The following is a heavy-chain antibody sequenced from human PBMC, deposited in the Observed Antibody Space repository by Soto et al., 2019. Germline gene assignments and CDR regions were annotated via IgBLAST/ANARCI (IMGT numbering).Heavy chain of an antibody. CDR2: ISAYNGNT. CDR3: ARDLALAVAGIGSFDY. V-gene: IGHV1-18*01. J-gene: IGHJ4*02. D-gene: IGHD6-19*01. CDR1: GYTFTSYG. Sequence: ASVKVSCKASGYTFTSYGISWVRQAPGQGLEWMGWISAYNGNTNYAQKLQGRVTMTTDTSTSTAYMELRSLRSDDTAVYYCARDLALAVAGIGSFDYWGQGTLVTVSS.